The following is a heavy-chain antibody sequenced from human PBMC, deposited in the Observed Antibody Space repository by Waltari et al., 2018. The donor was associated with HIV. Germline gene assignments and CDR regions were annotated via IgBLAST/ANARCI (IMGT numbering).Heavy chain of an antibody. CDR2: INHSGST. CDR1: GGSFSGYY. Sequence: QVQLQQRGAGPLKPSETLSLTCALYGGSFSGYYWSWIRQPPGKGLEWIGEINHSGSTNYNPSLKSRVTISVDTSKNQFSLKLSSVTAADTAVYYCARGGGGDFHWGQGTLVTVSS. D-gene: IGHD2-21*02. V-gene: IGHV4-34*01. J-gene: IGHJ4*02. CDR3: ARGGGGDFH.